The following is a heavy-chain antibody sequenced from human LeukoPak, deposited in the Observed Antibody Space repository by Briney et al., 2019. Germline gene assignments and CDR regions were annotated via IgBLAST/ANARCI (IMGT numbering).Heavy chain of an antibody. Sequence: GGSLRLSCAASGFNFMSYGMSWVRQAPGEGLEWVSAITGSTRSTYYADSVRGRFTISRDNSKSTLFLQMNSLRVEDTAVYYCAKDQLNRFCSGGDCSITHDFWGQGTLVTVPS. CDR2: ITGSTRST. J-gene: IGHJ4*02. CDR3: AKDQLNRFCSGGDCSITHDF. V-gene: IGHV3-23*01. D-gene: IGHD2-15*01. CDR1: GFNFMSYG.